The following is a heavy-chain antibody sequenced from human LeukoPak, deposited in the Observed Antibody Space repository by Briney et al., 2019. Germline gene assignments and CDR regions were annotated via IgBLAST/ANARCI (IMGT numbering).Heavy chain of an antibody. CDR1: GGSISSGSYY. Sequence: PSQTLSLTCTVSGGSISSGSYYWSWIRQPAGKGLEWIGRIYTSGSTNYNPSLKSRVTISVDTSKNQFSLKLSSVTAADTAVYYCARVVAGIIPRTDYWGQGTLVTVSS. CDR2: IYTSGST. D-gene: IGHD6-19*01. J-gene: IGHJ4*02. CDR3: ARVVAGIIPRTDY. V-gene: IGHV4-61*02.